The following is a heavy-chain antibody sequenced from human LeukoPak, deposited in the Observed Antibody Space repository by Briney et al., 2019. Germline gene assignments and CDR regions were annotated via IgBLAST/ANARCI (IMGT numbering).Heavy chain of an antibody. Sequence: GASVKVSCKASGYTFTDYYIHWLRQAPGQGLEWMGWISTNIGGTNYGQKFRGRVTMTKDTSVSTAYLELSGLISGDTAVYYCARDGSFDFWGQGTLVTVSS. CDR3: ARDGSFDF. CDR1: GYTFTDYY. J-gene: IGHJ4*02. V-gene: IGHV1-2*02. CDR2: ISTNIGGT. D-gene: IGHD5-12*01.